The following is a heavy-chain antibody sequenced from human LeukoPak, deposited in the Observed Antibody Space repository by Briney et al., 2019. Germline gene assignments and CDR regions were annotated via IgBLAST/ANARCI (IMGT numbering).Heavy chain of an antibody. CDR3: GRDRVGGRGYSLDY. J-gene: IGHJ4*02. CDR2: ISSSGSTI. Sequence: PGGSLRLSCAASGFTFSSYEMNWVRQAPGKGLESFTYISSSGSTIYYADYVKGRFTVSRDNAKNSLYLQMNNLRAEDTALYYRGRDRVGGRGYSLDYLGQGTLVTVSS. D-gene: IGHD5-18*01. V-gene: IGHV3-48*03. CDR1: GFTFSSYE.